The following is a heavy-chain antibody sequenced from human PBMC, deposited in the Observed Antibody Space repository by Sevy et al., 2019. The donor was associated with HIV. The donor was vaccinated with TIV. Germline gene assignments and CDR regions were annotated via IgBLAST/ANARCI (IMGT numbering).Heavy chain of an antibody. J-gene: IGHJ2*01. CDR3: AAVAADKGYFNI. Sequence: GVLRLSCAASGFSLGDLYMDWVRQAPGKGLEWVGRIRNKAKSYTTEYAASVKGRFTISRDDSQNSLYLQMNSLKTADTALYYCAAVAADKGYFNIWGRGTLVTVSS. V-gene: IGHV3-72*01. D-gene: IGHD6-19*01. CDR1: GFSLGDLY. CDR2: IRNKAKSYTT.